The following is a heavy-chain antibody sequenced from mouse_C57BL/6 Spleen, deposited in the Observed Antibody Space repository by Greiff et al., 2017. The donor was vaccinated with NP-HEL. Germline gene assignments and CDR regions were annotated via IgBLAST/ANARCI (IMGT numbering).Heavy chain of an antibody. V-gene: IGHV7-3*01. J-gene: IGHJ3*01. Sequence: EVKLVESGGGLVQPGGSLSLSCAASGFTFTDYYMSWVRQPPGKALEWLGFIRHKANGYTTEYSASVKGRFTISRENSQNILYLQMNALRGEDSATYYCARCEWEEGFAYWGQGTLVTVSA. CDR2: IRHKANGYTT. D-gene: IGHD4-1*01. CDR3: ARCEWEEGFAY. CDR1: GFTFTDYY.